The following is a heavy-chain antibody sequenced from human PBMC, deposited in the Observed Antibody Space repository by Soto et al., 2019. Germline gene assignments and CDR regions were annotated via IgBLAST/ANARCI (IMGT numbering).Heavy chain of an antibody. CDR1: GYTFTSYA. V-gene: IGHV1-3*01. Sequence: ASVNVSCKASGYTFTSYAMHWVRQAPGQRLEWMGWINAGNGNTKYSQKFQGRVTITRDTSASTAYMELSSLRSEDTAVYYCARTSTVTTPGDYWGQGTLVTVSS. CDR3: ARTSTVTTPGDY. D-gene: IGHD4-17*01. J-gene: IGHJ4*02. CDR2: INAGNGNT.